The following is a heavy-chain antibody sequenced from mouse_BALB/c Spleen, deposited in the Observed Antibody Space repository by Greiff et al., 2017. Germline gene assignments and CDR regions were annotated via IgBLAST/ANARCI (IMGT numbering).Heavy chain of an antibody. V-gene: IGHV5-9-3*01. Sequence: DVQLVESGGGLVKPGGSLKLSCAASGFTFSSYAMSWVRQTPEKRLEWVATISSGGSYTYYPDSVKGRFTISRDNAKNTLYLQMSSLRSEDTAMYYCAREDYGSSYDAMDYWGQGTSVTVSS. D-gene: IGHD1-1*01. CDR2: ISSGGSYT. CDR3: AREDYGSSYDAMDY. J-gene: IGHJ4*01. CDR1: GFTFSSYA.